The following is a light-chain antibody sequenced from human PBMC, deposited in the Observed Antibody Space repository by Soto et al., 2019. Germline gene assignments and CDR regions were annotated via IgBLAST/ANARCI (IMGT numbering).Light chain of an antibody. Sequence: QAVVTQEPSFSVSPGGTVTLTCGLSSGSVSTTYFPSWYQQTPGQPPRTLIYSTITRSSGVPDRFSGSILGNKASLTITGAQADDESDYYCMLYMGGDMWVFGGGTKVTVL. J-gene: IGLJ3*02. V-gene: IGLV8-61*01. CDR2: STI. CDR1: SGSVSTTYF. CDR3: MLYMGGDMWV.